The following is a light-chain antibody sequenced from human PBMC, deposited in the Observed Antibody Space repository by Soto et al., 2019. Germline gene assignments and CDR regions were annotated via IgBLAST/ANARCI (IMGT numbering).Light chain of an antibody. V-gene: IGKV1-27*01. CDR2: VAS. Sequence: DIQMTQSPSSLSASVGDRVTITCRASQGISNYLAWYQQQPGKVPKLLIYVASTLQSGVPSRFSGSGSGTDFTLNISRLQHEDVATYYCQKYNSAPWTFGQGTKVEIK. CDR1: QGISNY. J-gene: IGKJ1*01. CDR3: QKYNSAPWT.